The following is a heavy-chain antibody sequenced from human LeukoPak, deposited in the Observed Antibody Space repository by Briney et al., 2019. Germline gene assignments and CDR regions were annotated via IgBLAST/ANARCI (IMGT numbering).Heavy chain of an antibody. CDR1: GFTFSQQY. CDR2: INSDGSST. D-gene: IGHD3-3*01. V-gene: IGHV3-74*01. Sequence: GGSLRLSCAASGFTFSQQYMTWVRQTPGKGLVWVSRINSDGSSTSYADSVKGRITISRDNAKNTLYLQMNNLRAEDTAVYYCTRGRYYFEYWGQGTLVTVSS. J-gene: IGHJ4*02. CDR3: TRGRYYFEY.